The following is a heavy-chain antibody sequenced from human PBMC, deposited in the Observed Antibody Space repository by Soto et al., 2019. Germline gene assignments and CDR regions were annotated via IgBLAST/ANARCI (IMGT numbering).Heavy chain of an antibody. CDR2: IIPIFGTA. J-gene: IGHJ4*02. D-gene: IGHD3-22*01. CDR3: ASGYYYDSSGYQYYFDY. CDR1: GGTFSSYA. V-gene: IGHV1-69*13. Sequence: SVKVSCKASGGTFSSYAISWVRQAPGQGLEWMGGIIPIFGTANYAQKFQGRVTITADESTSTAYMELSSLRSEDTAVYYCASGYYYDSSGYQYYFDYWGQGTLVTVSS.